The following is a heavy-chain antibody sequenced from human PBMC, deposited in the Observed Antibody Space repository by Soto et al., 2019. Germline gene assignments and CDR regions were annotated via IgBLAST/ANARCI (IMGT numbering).Heavy chain of an antibody. Sequence: PSETLSLTCTVSGGSISSGGYYWSWIRQHPKKGLEWIGYIYYSGSTYYNPSLKSRVTISVDTSKNQFSLKLSSETAADTAMNKCARDPYRYCSGSHTVVGMDVWGQGTTVTVSS. CDR3: ARDPYRYCSGSHTVVGMDV. J-gene: IGHJ6*02. CDR1: GGSISSGGYY. V-gene: IGHV4-31*03. CDR2: IYYSGST. D-gene: IGHD3-10*01.